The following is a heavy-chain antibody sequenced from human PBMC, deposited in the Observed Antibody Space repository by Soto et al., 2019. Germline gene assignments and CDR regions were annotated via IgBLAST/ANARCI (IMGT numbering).Heavy chain of an antibody. CDR2: IWYDGSNK. CDR1: GFTFSSYG. J-gene: IGHJ4*02. V-gene: IGHV3-33*01. Sequence: GGSLRLSCAASGFTFSSYGMHWVRQAPGKGLEWVAVIWYDGSNKYYADSVKGRFTISRDNSKNTLYLQMNSLRAEDTAVYYCARHDSSSWGLDYWGQGTLVTVSS. D-gene: IGHD6-6*01. CDR3: ARHDSSSWGLDY.